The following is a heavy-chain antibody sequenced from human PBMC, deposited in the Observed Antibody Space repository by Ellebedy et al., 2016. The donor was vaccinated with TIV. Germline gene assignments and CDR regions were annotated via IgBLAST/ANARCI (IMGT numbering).Heavy chain of an antibody. D-gene: IGHD3-10*01. Sequence: GGSLRLXXADSTFSFSAYWMTWVRQAPGKGLECVALTSFDGTYKHYADSVKGRFTVSRDNVENTLYLQMNSLRPEDSAVYYCAKGKFYYGSGSFMSYYFDYWGQGTQVTVSS. CDR2: TSFDGTYK. CDR3: AKGKFYYGSGSFMSYYFDY. CDR1: TFSFSAYW. J-gene: IGHJ4*02. V-gene: IGHV3-30*18.